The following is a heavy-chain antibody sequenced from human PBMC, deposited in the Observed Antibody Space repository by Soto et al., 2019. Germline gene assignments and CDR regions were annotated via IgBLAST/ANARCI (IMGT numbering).Heavy chain of an antibody. CDR1: GYTFTSSD. CDR2: MNPNNGNT. Sequence: QVQLVQSGAEVKKPGASVKVSCKASGYTFTSSDINWVRQATGQGLEWMGWMNPNNGNTGHAQEFQGRVTMTRDTSITTAYMALSSLTSDDTAIYSCATSGSGWYLYWGQGTLVTVSS. J-gene: IGHJ4*02. CDR3: ATSGSGWYLY. D-gene: IGHD6-19*01. V-gene: IGHV1-8*01.